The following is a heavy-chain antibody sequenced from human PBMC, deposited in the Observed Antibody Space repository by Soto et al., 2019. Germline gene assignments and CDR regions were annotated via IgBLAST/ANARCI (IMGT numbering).Heavy chain of an antibody. CDR2: MNHRGST. J-gene: IGHJ6*02. CDR3: VRGRLTTFGVANYYYYGMDV. V-gene: IGHV4-34*02. CDR1: GGSFSGYY. Sequence: QVQLQQWGAGLLQPSETLSLICAVYGGSFSGYYWSWIRQPPGKGLEWIGEMNHRGSTNYNPSLKSRVTISVDTSKNQFSLKLNSVTAADTAVYYCVRGRLTTFGVANYYYYGMDVWGQGTTVTVSS. D-gene: IGHD3-3*01.